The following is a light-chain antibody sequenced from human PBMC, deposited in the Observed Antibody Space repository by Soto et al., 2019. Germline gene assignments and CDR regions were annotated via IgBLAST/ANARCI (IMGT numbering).Light chain of an antibody. CDR1: QSVRRY. V-gene: IGKV3-11*01. CDR3: QQRNNWPPIT. Sequence: EIVLTQSPATLSLSPGEIATVSCRASQSVRRYLAWYQQKPGQAPRLLIYDASTRATGIPARFSGSGSETDFTLTITSLEPEDFAVYYCQQRNNWPPITFGQGTRREIK. J-gene: IGKJ5*01. CDR2: DAS.